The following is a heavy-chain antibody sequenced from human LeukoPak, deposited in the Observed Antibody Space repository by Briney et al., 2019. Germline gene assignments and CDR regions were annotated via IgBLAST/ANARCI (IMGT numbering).Heavy chain of an antibody. V-gene: IGHV1-2*02. CDR1: GYSFTGYY. D-gene: IGHD4-4*01. J-gene: IGHJ4*02. CDR2: INPHSGDT. CDR3: ARWDDYSSSPDY. Sequence: EASVKVSCKASGYSFTGYYMHWVRQAPGQGLEWMGWINPHSGDTGYAQKFQGRVTMTRDMSITTTYMELTRLRSDDTAFYYCARWDDYSSSPDYWGQGSLVTVSS.